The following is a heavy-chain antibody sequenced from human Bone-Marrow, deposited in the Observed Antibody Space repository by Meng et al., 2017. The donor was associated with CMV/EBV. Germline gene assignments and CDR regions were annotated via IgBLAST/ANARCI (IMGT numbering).Heavy chain of an antibody. Sequence: SVKVSCKTSGGSFSNYPINWVRQAPGQGLEWMGRFIPMFNITGFAQRFQGRVSITADTSTSTGYMELSRLTSEDTALYFCARGLRYFDWLSPSDYYYGIDVWGQGTPVTVSS. CDR3: ARGLRYFDWLSPSDYYYGIDV. CDR2: FIPMFNIT. V-gene: IGHV1-69*02. CDR1: GGSFSNYP. D-gene: IGHD3-9*01. J-gene: IGHJ6*02.